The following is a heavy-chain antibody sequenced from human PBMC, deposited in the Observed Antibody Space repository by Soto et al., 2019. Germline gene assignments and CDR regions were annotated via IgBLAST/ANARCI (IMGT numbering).Heavy chain of an antibody. V-gene: IGHV4-30-4*01. J-gene: IGHJ3*02. CDR1: GVSISSCDYY. CDR3: ARNDYDYVWESPGVDAFDS. CDR2: IYNSGST. Sequence: QVQLQESGPGLVKPSQTLSLTCTVSGVSISSCDYYWTWIRQPPGKGMEWIGFIYNSGSTYYNPSLKSRVSISVHPSKHKFSVELTSLPDADTAVYYCARNDYDYVWESPGVDAFDSWRPGTLVTVSS. D-gene: IGHD3-16*01.